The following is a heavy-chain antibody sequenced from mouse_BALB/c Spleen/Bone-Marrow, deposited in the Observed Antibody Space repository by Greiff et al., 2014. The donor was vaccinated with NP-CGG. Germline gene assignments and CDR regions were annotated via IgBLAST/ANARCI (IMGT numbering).Heavy chain of an antibody. CDR2: IDPENGDT. V-gene: IGHV14-4*02. D-gene: IGHD1-2*01. CDR1: GFNIKDYY. J-gene: IGHJ3*01. CDR3: NAQNYGYGAWFAY. Sequence: VTLKESGAELVRSGASVKLSCTASGFNIKDYYMHWVKQRPEQGLEWIGWIDPENGDTEYAPKFQGKATMTADTSSNTAYLQLSSLTSEDTAVYYCNAQNYGYGAWFAYWGQGTLVTVSA.